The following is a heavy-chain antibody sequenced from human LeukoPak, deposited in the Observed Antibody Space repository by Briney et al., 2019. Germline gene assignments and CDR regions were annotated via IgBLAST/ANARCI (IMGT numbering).Heavy chain of an antibody. CDR3: ARDTKAYAFDN. J-gene: IGHJ3*02. V-gene: IGHV1-2*02. Sequence: ASVKVSCEASGYTFTGYYMYGVRQAPGEGLEWMGWINPNSGGTNYAQRFQGRVTMTRDTSISTAYMELSRLRSDDTAVYYCARDTKAYAFDNWGQGTMVTVSS. CDR1: GYTFTGYY. D-gene: IGHD3-3*01. CDR2: INPNSGGT.